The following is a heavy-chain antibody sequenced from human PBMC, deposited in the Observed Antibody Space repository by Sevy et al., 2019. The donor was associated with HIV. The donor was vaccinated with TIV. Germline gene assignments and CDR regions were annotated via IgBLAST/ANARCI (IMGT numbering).Heavy chain of an antibody. Sequence: GGSLRLSCAASGFTFSSYSMNWVRQAPGKGLEWVSSISGISNYIYYADSVKGRFTISGDNAKSSLYLQMNSLGAEDTAVYYCARTGCSITSCLTADAFDIWGQGTLVTVSS. CDR1: GFTFSSYS. J-gene: IGHJ3*02. CDR2: ISGISNYI. V-gene: IGHV3-21*06. CDR3: ARTGCSITSCLTADAFDI. D-gene: IGHD2-2*01.